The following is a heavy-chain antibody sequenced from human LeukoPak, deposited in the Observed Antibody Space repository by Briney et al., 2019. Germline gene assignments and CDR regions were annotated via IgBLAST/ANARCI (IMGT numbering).Heavy chain of an antibody. CDR1: GYTFSDYV. CDR3: ARDVIVGDDQGWFDP. J-gene: IGHJ5*02. Sequence: ASVKVSCKASGYTFSDYVIHWVRQAPGQGLECMGWINPKSGGTNYFQKFQGRVPMTRDTSINTVSMALGSLNSDDTAMYYCARDVIVGDDQGWFDPWGEGTLVTVSS. CDR2: INPKSGGT. D-gene: IGHD1-26*01. V-gene: IGHV1-2*02.